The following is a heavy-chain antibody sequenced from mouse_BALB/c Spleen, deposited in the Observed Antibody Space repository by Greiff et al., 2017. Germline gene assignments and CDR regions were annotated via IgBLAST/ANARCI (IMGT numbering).Heavy chain of an antibody. CDR1: GFSLTGYG. V-gene: IGHV2-6-7*01. CDR2: IWGDGST. CDR3: ARELRPYAMDY. Sequence: QVQLKESGPGLVAPSQSLSITCTVSGFSLTGYGVNWVRQPPGKGLEWLGMIWGDGSTDYNSALKSRLSISKDNSKSQVFLKMNSLQTDDTARYYCARELRPYAMDYWGQGTSVTVSS. D-gene: IGHD2-4*01. J-gene: IGHJ4*01.